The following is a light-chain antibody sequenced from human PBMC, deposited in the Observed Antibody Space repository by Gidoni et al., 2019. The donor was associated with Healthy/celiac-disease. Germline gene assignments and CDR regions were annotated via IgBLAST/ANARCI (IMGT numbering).Light chain of an antibody. Sequence: IVVTQSPDYLAVSLGERATINCKTSQSVLYSSNNKNDLAWYQQKPGQPPKLLISWASTRESGVPDRFSGSGSGTDFTLTISSLQAEDVAVYYCQQYYSTPFTFGPGTKVDIK. CDR1: QSVLYSSNNKND. J-gene: IGKJ3*01. V-gene: IGKV4-1*01. CDR3: QQYYSTPFT. CDR2: WAS.